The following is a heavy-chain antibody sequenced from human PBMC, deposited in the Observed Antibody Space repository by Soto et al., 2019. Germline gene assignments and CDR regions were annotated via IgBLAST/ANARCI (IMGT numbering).Heavy chain of an antibody. V-gene: IGHV1-3*01. Sequence: QVQLVQSGAEVKKPGASVKVSCKASGYTFTSYAMHWVRQAPGQRLEWMGWINAGNGNTKYSQKLQDRVTITRDTSASTAYMELSSLRSEDTAVYYCARGRDYSNPFAFDIWGQGTMVTVSS. J-gene: IGHJ3*02. D-gene: IGHD4-4*01. CDR3: ARGRDYSNPFAFDI. CDR2: INAGNGNT. CDR1: GYTFTSYA.